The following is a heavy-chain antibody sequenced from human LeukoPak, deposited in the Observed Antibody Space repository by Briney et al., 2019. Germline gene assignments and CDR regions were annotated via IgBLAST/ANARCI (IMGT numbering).Heavy chain of an antibody. Sequence: KPGESLKISCKGSGYSFTSYWIGWVRQMPGKGLEWMGIIYPGDSDTRYSPSFQGQVTISADKSISTAYLQWSSLKASDTAMYYCARPGTYYYGSGSHFDAFDIWGQGTMVTVSS. V-gene: IGHV5-51*01. CDR1: GYSFTSYW. J-gene: IGHJ3*02. CDR3: ARPGTYYYGSGSHFDAFDI. D-gene: IGHD3-10*01. CDR2: IYPGDSDT.